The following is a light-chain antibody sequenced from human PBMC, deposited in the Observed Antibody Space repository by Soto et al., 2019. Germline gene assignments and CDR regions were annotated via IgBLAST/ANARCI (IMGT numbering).Light chain of an antibody. V-gene: IGKV1-27*01. CDR3: QKYNSAPPT. CDR2: AAS. CDR1: QGISNY. Sequence: DIQMTQSPSSLSASVGDRVTITCRASQGISNYLAWYQQKPGKVPKLLIYAASTVQSGLPSRFSGSVSGTDYTLTISSRQPEDVATYYCQKYNSAPPTFGGGTKVEIK. J-gene: IGKJ4*01.